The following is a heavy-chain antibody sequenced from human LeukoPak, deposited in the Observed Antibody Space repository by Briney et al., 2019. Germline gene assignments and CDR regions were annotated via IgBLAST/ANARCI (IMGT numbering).Heavy chain of an antibody. CDR2: ISAYNGNT. Sequence: ASVKVSCKASGYTFTSYGISWVRQAPGQGLEWMGWISAYNGNTNYAQKLQGRVTMTTDTSTSTAYMELRSLRSDDTAVYYCARDQGSGSSWYSYYFDYWGQGPLVTVSS. J-gene: IGHJ4*02. V-gene: IGHV1-18*01. CDR1: GYTFTSYG. CDR3: ARDQGSGSSWYSYYFDY. D-gene: IGHD6-13*01.